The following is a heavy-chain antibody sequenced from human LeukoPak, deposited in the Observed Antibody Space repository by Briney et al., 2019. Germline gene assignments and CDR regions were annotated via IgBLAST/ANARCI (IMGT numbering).Heavy chain of an antibody. CDR3: ARMQGPRYFDL. Sequence: PSETLPLTCTVSGGSISSDYWSWIRQSPGKGLEWIGYIYYSGGINYNPSLESRVTISVDGSKNQLSLKLSSVTAADTAVYYCARMQGPRYFDLWGRGTLVTVSS. CDR1: GGSISSDY. CDR2: IYYSGGI. V-gene: IGHV4-59*08. J-gene: IGHJ2*01.